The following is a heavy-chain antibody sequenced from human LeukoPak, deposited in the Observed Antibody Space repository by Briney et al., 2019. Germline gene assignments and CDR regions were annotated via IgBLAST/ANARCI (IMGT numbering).Heavy chain of an antibody. CDR3: ARRVGGYDSRYYYYYMDV. Sequence: SETLSLTCTVSGGSISSYYWSWIRQPPGKGLEWIGYIYYSGSTNYNPSLKSRVTISVDTSKNQFSLKLSSVTAADTAVYYCARRVGGYDSRYYYYYMDVWGKGTTVTISS. CDR2: IYYSGST. D-gene: IGHD5-12*01. J-gene: IGHJ6*03. CDR1: GGSISSYY. V-gene: IGHV4-59*01.